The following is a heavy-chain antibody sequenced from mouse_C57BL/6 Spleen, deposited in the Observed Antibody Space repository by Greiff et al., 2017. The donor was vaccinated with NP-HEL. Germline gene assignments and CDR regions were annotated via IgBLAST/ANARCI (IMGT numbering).Heavy chain of an antibody. Sequence: QVQLKESGAELARPGASVKMSCKASGYTFTSYTMHWVKQRPGQGLEWIGYINTSSGYTKYNQKFKDQATLTADKSSSTAYMQLISLTSEDSAVYYCAKCYSNSGDAMDYWGQGTSVTVSS. D-gene: IGHD2-5*01. CDR2: INTSSGYT. CDR3: AKCYSNSGDAMDY. CDR1: GYTFTSYT. V-gene: IGHV1-4*01. J-gene: IGHJ4*01.